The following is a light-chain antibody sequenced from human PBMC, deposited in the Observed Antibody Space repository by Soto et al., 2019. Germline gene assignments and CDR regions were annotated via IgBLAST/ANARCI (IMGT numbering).Light chain of an antibody. J-gene: IGKJ3*01. V-gene: IGKV3-20*01. CDR1: QSVRSNY. CDR2: AAS. CDR3: QQYGSPPFT. Sequence: EIVLTQSPGTLSLSPGERATLSCRASQSVRSNYLAWYQQKPGQAPRLVISAASSRATGIPVRFSGSGSGTDFTLTISRLEPEDFAVYYCQQYGSPPFTLGPGTKVDIK.